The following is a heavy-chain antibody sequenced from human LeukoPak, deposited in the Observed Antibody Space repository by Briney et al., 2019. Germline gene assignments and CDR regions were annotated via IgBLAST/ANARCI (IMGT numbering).Heavy chain of an antibody. D-gene: IGHD1-1*01. CDR2: IYYRGST. Sequence: SETLSLTCTVSGGSINSSSYYWGWDRQPPGKGLEWSGSIYYRGSTYYNPSLKSRVTISVDTSKNQFSLKLSSVTAADTAVYYCARDAGHQLSRRNYYAMDVWGQGTTVTVSS. V-gene: IGHV4-39*07. CDR3: ARDAGHQLSRRNYYAMDV. CDR1: GGSINSSSYY. J-gene: IGHJ6*02.